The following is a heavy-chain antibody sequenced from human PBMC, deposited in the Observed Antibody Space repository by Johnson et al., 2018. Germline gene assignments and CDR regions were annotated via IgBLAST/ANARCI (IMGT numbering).Heavy chain of an antibody. D-gene: IGHD3-9*01. V-gene: IGHV3-74*01. CDR1: GFTFSSYW. J-gene: IGHJ6*02. CDR2: ISSAGSTT. Sequence: VQLQESGGGLVEPGGSLRLSCAASGFTFSSYWMHWVRQAPGMGLVWVSHISSAGSTTSYADSVKARFTISRDNAKKTLNLQITSLRAEDTAVYYCVTELDVLTASYGMDVWGQGTTVTVSS. CDR3: VTELDVLTASYGMDV.